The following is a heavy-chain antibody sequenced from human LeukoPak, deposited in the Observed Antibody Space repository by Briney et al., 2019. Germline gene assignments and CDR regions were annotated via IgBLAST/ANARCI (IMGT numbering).Heavy chain of an antibody. D-gene: IGHD6-19*01. V-gene: IGHV5-51*01. CDR1: GYSFTNYW. CDR2: IYPGDSDT. Sequence: RGESLKISCKGSGYSFTNYWIGWVRQMPGKGLEWMGIIYPGDSDTRYSPSFQGQVTISADKSTSSAYLQWSGLKASDTAMYYCARQGTTGWFAGYWGRGTLITVSS. CDR3: ARQGTTGWFAGY. J-gene: IGHJ4*02.